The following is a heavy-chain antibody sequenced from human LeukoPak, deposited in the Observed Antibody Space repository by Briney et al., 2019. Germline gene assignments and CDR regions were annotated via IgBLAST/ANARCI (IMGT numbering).Heavy chain of an antibody. CDR3: AKIWGSSGWYEYSFDY. J-gene: IGHJ4*02. D-gene: IGHD6-19*01. V-gene: IGHV3-33*06. CDR2: IWYDGSNK. Sequence: QPGGSLRLSCAASGFTFSNYGMHWIRQAPGKGLEWVALIWYDGSNKYYADSVKGRFTISRDNSKNTLYLQMNSLRAEDTAVYYCAKIWGSSGWYEYSFDYWGQGTLVTVSP. CDR1: GFTFSNYG.